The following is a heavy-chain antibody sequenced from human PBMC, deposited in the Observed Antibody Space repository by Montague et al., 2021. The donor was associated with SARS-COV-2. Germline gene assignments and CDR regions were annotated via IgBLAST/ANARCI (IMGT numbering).Heavy chain of an antibody. CDR2: IYYSGST. V-gene: IGHV4-39*07. CDR1: GGSISSSSYY. CDR3: ARAPFMITFGGVITHLRGYCFDY. Sequence: SETLSLTCTVSGGSISSSSYYWGWIRQPPGKGLEWIGSIYYSGSTYYNPSLKSRVTISVDTSKNQFSLKRSSVTAADTAVYYCARAPFMITFGGVITHLRGYCFDYWGQGALVTVSS. J-gene: IGHJ4*02. D-gene: IGHD3-16*01.